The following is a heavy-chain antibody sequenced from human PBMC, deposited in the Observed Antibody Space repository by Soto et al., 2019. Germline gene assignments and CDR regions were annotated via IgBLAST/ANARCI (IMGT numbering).Heavy chain of an antibody. CDR3: ARDSGTVGYDDS. Sequence: QVQLVQSGAEVKKPGSSVKVSCKASGGTFSTYTINWVRQAPGQGLEWMGRIIPLLDVTNNAQRFQGRVTITADKSTSTVYMELTSLTSQDRAVYYCARDSGTVGYDDSWGQGTLVTVSS. CDR1: GGTFSTYT. V-gene: IGHV1-69*08. CDR2: IIPLLDVT. D-gene: IGHD3-10*01. J-gene: IGHJ4*02.